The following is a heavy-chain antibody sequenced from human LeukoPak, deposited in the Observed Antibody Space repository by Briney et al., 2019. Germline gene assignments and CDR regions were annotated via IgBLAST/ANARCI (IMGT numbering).Heavy chain of an antibody. V-gene: IGHV1-18*01. CDR2: ISAYNGST. J-gene: IGHJ4*02. Sequence: ASVKVSCTASGYTFTSYGISWVRQAPGQGLEWMGWISAYNGSTNYAQKLQGRVTMTTDTSTSTAYMELRSLRSDDTAVYYCARDGEYYDSSGSYFDYWGQGTAVTVSS. CDR3: ARDGEYYDSSGSYFDY. D-gene: IGHD3-22*01. CDR1: GYTFTSYG.